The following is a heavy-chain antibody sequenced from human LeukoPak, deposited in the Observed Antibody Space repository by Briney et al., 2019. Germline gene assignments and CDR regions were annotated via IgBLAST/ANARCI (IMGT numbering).Heavy chain of an antibody. V-gene: IGHV4-34*01. CDR2: IYYSGST. CDR3: ARRGGSYYETFDY. CDR1: GGSFSGYY. Sequence: SETLSLTCAVYGGSFSGYYWSWIRQPPGKGLEWIGNIYYSGSTYYNPSLKSRVTISVDTSKNQFSLKLSSVTAADTAVYYCARRGGSYYETFDYWGQGTLVTVSS. J-gene: IGHJ4*02. D-gene: IGHD1-26*01.